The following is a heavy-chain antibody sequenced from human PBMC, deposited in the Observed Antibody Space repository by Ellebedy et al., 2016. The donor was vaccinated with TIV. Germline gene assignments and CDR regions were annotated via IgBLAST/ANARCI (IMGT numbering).Heavy chain of an antibody. CDR2: IYYSGST. D-gene: IGHD2-15*01. Sequence: MPSETLSLTCTVSGDSIRSYHWTWIRQPPGKGLEWIGYIYYSGSTNYNPSLKSRVTISVDTSKNQFSLKLSSVTAADTAVYYCARQPGSPAGEPFDYWGQGTLVTVSS. J-gene: IGHJ4*02. CDR1: GDSIRSYH. CDR3: ARQPGSPAGEPFDY. V-gene: IGHV4-59*08.